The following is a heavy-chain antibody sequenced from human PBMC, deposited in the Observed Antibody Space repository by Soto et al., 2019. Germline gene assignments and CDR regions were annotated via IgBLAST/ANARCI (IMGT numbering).Heavy chain of an antibody. CDR1: GFTFSSYG. V-gene: IGHV3-30*18. Sequence: GGSLRLSCAASGFTFSSYGMHWVRQAPGKGLEWVAVISYDGSNKYYADSVKGRFTISRDNSKNTLYLQMNSLRAEDTAVYYCAKDTRLYYDSSGYYFDYWGQGTLVTVSS. CDR3: AKDTRLYYDSSGYYFDY. CDR2: ISYDGSNK. J-gene: IGHJ4*02. D-gene: IGHD3-22*01.